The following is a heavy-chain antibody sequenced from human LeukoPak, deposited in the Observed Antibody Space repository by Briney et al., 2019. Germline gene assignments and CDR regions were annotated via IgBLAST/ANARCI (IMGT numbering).Heavy chain of an antibody. CDR1: GFTFSSYA. D-gene: IGHD1-26*01. V-gene: IGHV3-23*01. J-gene: IGHJ4*02. CDR2: ISGSGGST. Sequence: PGGSLRLSCAASGFTFSSYAMSWVRRAPGKGLEWVSAISGSGGSTYYADSVKGRFTISRDNSKNTLYLQMNSLRAEDTAVYYCANLAGGSYVWIDYWGQGTLVTVSS. CDR3: ANLAGGSYVWIDY.